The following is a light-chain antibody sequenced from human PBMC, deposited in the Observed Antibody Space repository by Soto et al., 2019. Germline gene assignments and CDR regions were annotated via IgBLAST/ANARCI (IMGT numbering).Light chain of an antibody. Sequence: QSVLTQPASVSGSPGQSITISCTGTSSDVGSYKSHSWYQQTPGKAPKLVIFDVSNRPSGVSDRFSGSKSGNTASLTISGLQPEDEADYYCLSFTSITTYVFGTGTKLTVL. J-gene: IGLJ1*01. V-gene: IGLV2-14*01. CDR2: DVS. CDR1: SSDVGSYKS. CDR3: LSFTSITTYV.